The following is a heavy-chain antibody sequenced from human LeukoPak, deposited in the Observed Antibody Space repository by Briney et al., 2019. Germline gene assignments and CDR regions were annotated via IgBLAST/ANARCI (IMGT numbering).Heavy chain of an antibody. Sequence: GGSLRLSCAASGFTFSSYGMHWVRQAPGKGLEWVAVISYDGSNKYYADSMKGRFTISRDNSKNTLYLQMNSLRAEDTAVYYCAKILSRSRDYFDYWGQGTLVTVSS. J-gene: IGHJ4*02. D-gene: IGHD3-16*02. V-gene: IGHV3-30*18. CDR3: AKILSRSRDYFDY. CDR1: GFTFSSYG. CDR2: ISYDGSNK.